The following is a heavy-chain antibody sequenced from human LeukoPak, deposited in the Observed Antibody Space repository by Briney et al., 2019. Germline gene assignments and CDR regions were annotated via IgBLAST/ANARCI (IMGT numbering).Heavy chain of an antibody. D-gene: IGHD3-22*01. CDR2: ISAYNGNT. J-gene: IGHJ4*02. CDR1: GYTFTGYY. V-gene: IGHV1-18*04. Sequence: ASVKVSCKASGYTFTGYYMHWVRQAPGQGLEWMGWISAYNGNTNYAQKLQGRVTMTTDTSTSTAYMELRSLRSDDTAVYYCARDDLSPDYYDSSGLSDYWGQGTLVTVSS. CDR3: ARDDLSPDYYDSSGLSDY.